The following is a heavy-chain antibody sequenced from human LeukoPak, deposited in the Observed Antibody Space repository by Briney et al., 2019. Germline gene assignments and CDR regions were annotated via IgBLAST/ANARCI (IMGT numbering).Heavy chain of an antibody. D-gene: IGHD2-2*01. J-gene: IGHJ5*02. CDR1: GFTFSSYA. Sequence: PGGSLRLSCAASGFTFSSYAMHWVRQAPGKGLEWVAVISYDGSNKYYADSVKGRFTISRDNSKNTLYLQMNSLRAEDTAVYYCARAGCSSTSCYFPDWFDPWGQGTLVTVSS. CDR2: ISYDGSNK. CDR3: ARAGCSSTSCYFPDWFDP. V-gene: IGHV3-30-3*01.